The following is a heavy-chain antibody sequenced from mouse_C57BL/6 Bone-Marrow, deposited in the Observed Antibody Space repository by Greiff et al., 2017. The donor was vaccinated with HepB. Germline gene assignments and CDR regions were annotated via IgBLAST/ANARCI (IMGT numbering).Heavy chain of an antibody. CDR1: GFSLSTFGMG. V-gene: IGHV8-8*01. CDR2: IWWDDDK. D-gene: IGHD1-1*01. CDR3: ARRTLYYGSSYDYAMDY. J-gene: IGHJ4*01. Sequence: LQQSGPGILQPSQTLSLTCSFSGFSLSTFGMGVGWIRQPSGKGLEWLAHIWWDDDKYYNPALKSRLTIFKDTSKNQVFLKIANVDTADTATYYCARRTLYYGSSYDYAMDYWGQGTSVTVSS.